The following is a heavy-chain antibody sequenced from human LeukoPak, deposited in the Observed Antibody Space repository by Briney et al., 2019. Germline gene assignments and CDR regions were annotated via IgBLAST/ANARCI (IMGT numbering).Heavy chain of an antibody. D-gene: IGHD2-2*02. J-gene: IGHJ5*02. CDR3: AKSLYCSSTSCYKTGPDYADIGWFDP. Sequence: PGGSLRLSCAASGFTFSSYAMHWVRQAPGKGLEWVTVISYDGSNKYYADSVKGRFTISRDNSKNTLYLQMNSLRAEDTAVYYCAKSLYCSSTSCYKTGPDYADIGWFDPWGQGTLVTVSS. CDR2: ISYDGSNK. V-gene: IGHV3-30-3*02. CDR1: GFTFSSYA.